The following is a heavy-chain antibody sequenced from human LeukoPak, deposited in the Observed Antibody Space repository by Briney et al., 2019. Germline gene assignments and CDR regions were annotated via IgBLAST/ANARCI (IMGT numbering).Heavy chain of an antibody. V-gene: IGHV3-21*01. J-gene: IGHJ6*02. CDR2: ISSSSGYI. CDR1: GFTFSSYS. D-gene: IGHD3-22*01. Sequence: PGGSLRLSCAASGFTFSSYSMNWVRQAPGKGLEWVSSISSSSGYIYYADSVKGRFTISRDNAKNSLFLQMNSLRAEDTAVYYCARDSDFDSSGYYPYYYYYYKMDVWGQGTTVTVSS. CDR3: ARDSDFDSSGYYPYYYYYYKMDV.